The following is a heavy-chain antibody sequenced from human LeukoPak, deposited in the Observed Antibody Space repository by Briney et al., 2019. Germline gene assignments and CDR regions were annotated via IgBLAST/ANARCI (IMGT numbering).Heavy chain of an antibody. CDR1: GFTFSSYS. D-gene: IGHD6-25*01. J-gene: IGHJ4*02. CDR2: ISGSGGST. V-gene: IGHV3-23*01. Sequence: PGGSLRLSCAASGFTFSSYSMNWVRQAPGKGLEWVSAISGSGGSTYYADSVKGRFTISRDNSKNTLYLQMNSLRAEDTAVYYCAKDPDYSSGGANWGQGTLVTVSS. CDR3: AKDPDYSSGGAN.